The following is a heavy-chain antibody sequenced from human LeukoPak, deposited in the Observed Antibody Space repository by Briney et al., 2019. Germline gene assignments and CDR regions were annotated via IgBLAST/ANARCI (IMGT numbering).Heavy chain of an antibody. CDR2: IYYSGST. J-gene: IGHJ4*02. Sequence: SETLSLTCTVSGGSISSYYWSWIRQPPGKGLEWIGYIYYSGSTNYNPPLKSRVTISVDTSKNQFSLKLSSVTAADTAVYYCARHETSYYDFWSGYIFDYWGQGTLVTVSS. CDR1: GGSISSYY. CDR3: ARHETSYYDFWSGYIFDY. D-gene: IGHD3-3*01. V-gene: IGHV4-59*08.